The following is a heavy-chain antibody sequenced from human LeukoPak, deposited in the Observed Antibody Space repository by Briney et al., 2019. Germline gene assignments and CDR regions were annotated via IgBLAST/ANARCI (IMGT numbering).Heavy chain of an antibody. Sequence: SETLSLTCTVSGGSLSSYYWSWIRQPPGKGLEWIGYIYYSGSTNYNPSLKSRVTISVDTSKNQFSLKLSSVTAADTAVYYCAREAVEDTAMVLNYWGQGTLVTVSS. D-gene: IGHD5-18*01. CDR3: AREAVEDTAMVLNY. CDR2: IYYSGST. CDR1: GGSLSSYY. V-gene: IGHV4-59*12. J-gene: IGHJ4*02.